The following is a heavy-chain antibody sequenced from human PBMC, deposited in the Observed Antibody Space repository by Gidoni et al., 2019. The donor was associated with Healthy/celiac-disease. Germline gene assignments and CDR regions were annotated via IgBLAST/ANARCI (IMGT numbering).Heavy chain of an antibody. CDR2: IYYSGGT. CDR1: GGSISSYY. V-gene: IGHV4-59*08. J-gene: IGHJ5*02. D-gene: IGHD1-20*01. Sequence: QVQLQESGPGLVKPSETLSLTCTVPGGSISSYYWSWSRQPPGKGLEWIGYIYYSGGTNYNPSLKSRVTISVDTSKNQFSLKLSSVTAADTAVYYCARQDNHNWFDPWGQGTLVTVSS. CDR3: ARQDNHNWFDP.